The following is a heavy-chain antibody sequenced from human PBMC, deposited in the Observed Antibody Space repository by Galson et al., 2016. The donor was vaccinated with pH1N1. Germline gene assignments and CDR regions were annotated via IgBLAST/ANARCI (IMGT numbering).Heavy chain of an antibody. V-gene: IGHV1-8*01. CDR2: MNPNNGNA. Sequence: GYTLTSYDINWVRQATGQGLEWMGWMNPNNGNADYAPKFQGRVTLTRNASINTAYMELSSLTSEDTAVYYCARGPVYWYFDLWGRGTPVIVSS. CDR1: GYTLTSYD. J-gene: IGHJ2*01. CDR3: ARGPVYWYFDL.